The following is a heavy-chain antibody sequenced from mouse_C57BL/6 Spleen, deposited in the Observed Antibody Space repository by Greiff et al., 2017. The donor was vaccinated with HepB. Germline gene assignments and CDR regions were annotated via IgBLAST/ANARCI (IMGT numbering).Heavy chain of an antibody. Sequence: QVQLQQPGTELVKPGASVKLSCKASGYTFTSYWMHWVKQRPGQGLEWIGNINPSNGSTNYNEKFKSKATLTVDKSSSTAYMQLSSLTSEDSAVYYCARQTGTWWYFDVWGTGTTVTVSS. D-gene: IGHD4-1*01. CDR3: ARQTGTWWYFDV. V-gene: IGHV1-53*01. CDR2: INPSNGST. CDR1: GYTFTSYW. J-gene: IGHJ1*03.